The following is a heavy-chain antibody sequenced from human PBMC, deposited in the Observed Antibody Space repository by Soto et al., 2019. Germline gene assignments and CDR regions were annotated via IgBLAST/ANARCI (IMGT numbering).Heavy chain of an antibody. CDR2: IWYDGSNK. CDR1: GFTFSSYG. Sequence: GGSLRLSCAASGFTFSSYGMHWVRQAPGKGLEWVAVIWYDGSNKYYADSVKGRFTISRDNSKNTLYLQMNSLRAEDTAAYYCARDPGHCSGVSCYYYNGMDVWGQGTTVTVSS. CDR3: ARDPGHCSGVSCYYYNGMDV. J-gene: IGHJ6*02. D-gene: IGHD2-15*01. V-gene: IGHV3-33*01.